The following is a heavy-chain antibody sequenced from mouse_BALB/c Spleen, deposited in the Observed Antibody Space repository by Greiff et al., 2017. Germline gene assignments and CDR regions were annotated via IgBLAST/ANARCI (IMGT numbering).Heavy chain of an antibody. J-gene: IGHJ4*01. V-gene: IGHV2-9*02. D-gene: IGHD6-5*01. CDR1: GFSLTSYG. CDR3: ARDPLSLAMDY. CDR2: IWAGGST. Sequence: VKLMESGPGLVAPSQSLSITCTVSGFSLTSYGVHWVRQPPGKGLEWLGVIWAGGSTNYNSALMSRLSISKDNSKSQVFLKMNSLQTDDTAMYYCARDPLSLAMDYWGQGTSVTVSS.